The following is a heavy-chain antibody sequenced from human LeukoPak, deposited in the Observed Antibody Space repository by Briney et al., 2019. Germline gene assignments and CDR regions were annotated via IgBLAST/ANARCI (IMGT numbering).Heavy chain of an antibody. D-gene: IGHD3-22*01. CDR1: GFTFSSYS. V-gene: IGHV3-21*01. CDR3: ARDGNYYDSSGYLKFDP. J-gene: IGHJ5*02. Sequence: GGSLRLSCAASGFTFSSYSMNWVRQAPGKGLEWVSSISSSSSYIYYADSVKGRSTISRDNAKNSLYLQMNSLRAEDTAVYYCARDGNYYDSSGYLKFDPWGQGTLVTVSS. CDR2: ISSSSSYI.